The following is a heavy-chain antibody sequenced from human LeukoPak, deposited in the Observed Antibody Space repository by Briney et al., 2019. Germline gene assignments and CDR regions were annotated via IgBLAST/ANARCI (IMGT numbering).Heavy chain of an antibody. CDR2: IYYSGST. V-gene: IGHV4-39*07. D-gene: IGHD3-22*01. CDR3: ARDLRYYYDSSGYYA. Sequence: KASETLSLTCTVSGGSISSSSYFWGWIRQTPGKGLEWIGSIYYSGSTYYNPSLKSRVTISVDTSKNQFSLKLSSVTAADTAVYYCARDLRYYYDSSGYYAWGQGTLVTVSS. CDR1: GGSISSSSYF. J-gene: IGHJ4*02.